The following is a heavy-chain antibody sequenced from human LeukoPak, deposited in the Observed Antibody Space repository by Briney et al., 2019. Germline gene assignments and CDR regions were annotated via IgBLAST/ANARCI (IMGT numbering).Heavy chain of an antibody. Sequence: PSETLSLTCTVSGGSISSGGYYWSWIRQHPGEGLELIGSIYYSGSTYYNPSLKSRVTISVDTSKNQFSLKLTSVTAADTAVYYCARAYGNFNSWGQGTLVTVSS. CDR2: IYYSGST. J-gene: IGHJ4*02. D-gene: IGHD4-17*01. CDR1: GGSISSGGYY. V-gene: IGHV4-31*03. CDR3: ARAYGNFNS.